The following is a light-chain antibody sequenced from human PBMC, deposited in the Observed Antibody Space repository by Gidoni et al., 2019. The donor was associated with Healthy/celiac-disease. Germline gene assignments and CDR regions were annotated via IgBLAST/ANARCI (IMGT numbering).Light chain of an antibody. CDR2: GKN. V-gene: IGLV3-19*01. J-gene: IGLJ2*01. CDR1: SLRSYY. CDR3: NSRDSSGNRGV. Sequence: SSELTQDPAVSVALGQTVRITGQGDSLRSYYASWYQQKPGQAPVLVIYGKNNRPSGIPDRFSGASSGNTASLTITGAQAEDEADYYWNSRDSSGNRGVFGGGTKLTVL.